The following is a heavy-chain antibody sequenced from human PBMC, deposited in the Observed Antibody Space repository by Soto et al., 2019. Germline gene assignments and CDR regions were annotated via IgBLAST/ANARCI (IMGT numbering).Heavy chain of an antibody. CDR1: VGSFSGYY. J-gene: IGHJ3*02. D-gene: IGHD6-19*01. V-gene: IGHV4-34*01. CDR3: VRGGRGSENGFDI. Sequence: QVQLQQWGAGLLKPSETLSLTCAVYVGSFSGYYWSWIRQPPGKGPEWIGEINHRGRTNYSPSLKSRATLSADTSKNQFSLKLSSVTAADTAVYYCVRGGRGSENGFDIWGQGTMVTVSS. CDR2: INHRGRT.